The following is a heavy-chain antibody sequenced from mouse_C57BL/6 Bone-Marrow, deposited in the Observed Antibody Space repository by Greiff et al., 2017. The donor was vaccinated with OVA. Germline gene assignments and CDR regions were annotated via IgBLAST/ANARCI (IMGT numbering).Heavy chain of an antibody. V-gene: IGHV1-82*01. D-gene: IGHD2-3*01. CDR3: ARHEDGYYASYFDY. CDR2: IYPGDGDT. Sequence: VKLQESGPELVKPGASVKISCKASGYAFSSSWMNWVKQRPGKGLEWIGRIYPGDGDTNYNGKFKGKAKLTADKSSSTAYMQLSSLTSEDSAVYFCARHEDGYYASYFDYWGQGTTLTVSS. CDR1: GYAFSSSW. J-gene: IGHJ2*01.